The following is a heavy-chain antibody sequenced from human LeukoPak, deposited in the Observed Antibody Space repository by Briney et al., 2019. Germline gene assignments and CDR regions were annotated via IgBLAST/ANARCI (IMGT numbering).Heavy chain of an antibody. Sequence: SETLSLTCTVSGGSISSGSYYWSWIRQPAGKGLEWIGRIYTSGSTNYNPSLKSRVTISVDTSKNQFPLKLSSVTAADTAVYYCARGLAASRNYYYYYYMDVWGKGTTVTVSS. D-gene: IGHD1-14*01. CDR2: IYTSGST. V-gene: IGHV4-61*02. J-gene: IGHJ6*03. CDR3: ARGLAASRNYYYYYYMDV. CDR1: GGSISSGSYY.